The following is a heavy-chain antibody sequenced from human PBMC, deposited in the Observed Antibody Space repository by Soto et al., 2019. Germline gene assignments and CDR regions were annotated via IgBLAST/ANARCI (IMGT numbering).Heavy chain of an antibody. D-gene: IGHD1-1*01. CDR2: VSHRGDT. Sequence: KTSETLSLTCLVSGYPISNGYYWGWVRQPPGGGLEWIGTVSHRGDTSYNPSLESRVTISVDTSKNQFSLMLTSVTAADTAVYFCTRGVRGYLSYWGQGTLVTVSS. CDR1: GYPISNGYY. CDR3: TRGVRGYLSY. J-gene: IGHJ4*02. V-gene: IGHV4-38-2*02.